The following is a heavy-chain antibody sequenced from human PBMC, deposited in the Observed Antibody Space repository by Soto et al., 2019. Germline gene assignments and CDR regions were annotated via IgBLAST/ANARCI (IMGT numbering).Heavy chain of an antibody. Sequence: PGESLKISCKGSGYSFTSYWIGWVRQMPGKGLEWMGIIYPGDSDTRYSPSFQGQVTISADKYISTAYLQWSSLKASDTDMYYCARCGATAYTSRPYGMDVWGQGTTVTVSS. CDR1: GYSFTSYW. V-gene: IGHV5-51*01. CDR2: IYPGDSDT. J-gene: IGHJ6*02. CDR3: ARCGATAYTSRPYGMDV. D-gene: IGHD2-21*01.